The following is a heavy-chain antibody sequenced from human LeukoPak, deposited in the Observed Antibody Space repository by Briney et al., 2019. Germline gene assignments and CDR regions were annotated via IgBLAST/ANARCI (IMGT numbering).Heavy chain of an antibody. V-gene: IGHV4-30-2*01. CDR3: ARAGYCSSTSCLDAFDI. CDR2: IYHSGST. J-gene: IGHJ3*02. Sequence: SQTLSLTSALPLGSITSGGSSWSSIRQPPGRGLEWIGYIYHSGSTYYNPSLKSRVTISVDRSKNQFSLKLSSVTAADTAVYYCARAGYCSSTSCLDAFDIWGQGTMVTVSS. CDR1: LGSITSGGSS. D-gene: IGHD2-2*01.